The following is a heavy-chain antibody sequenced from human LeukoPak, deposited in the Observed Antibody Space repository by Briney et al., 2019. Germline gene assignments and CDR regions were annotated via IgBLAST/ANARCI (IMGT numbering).Heavy chain of an antibody. D-gene: IGHD3-16*02. J-gene: IGHJ4*02. V-gene: IGHV1-2*02. CDR3: ARDLGGVIVPLFDFDY. CDR2: INPNSGGT. CDR1: GYTFTGYY. Sequence: EASVKVSCKASGYTFTGYYMHWVRQAPGQGLEWMGWINPNSGGTNYAQKFQGGVTMTRDTSISTTYMELSRLRSDDTAVYYCARDLGGVIVPLFDFDYWGQGTLVTVSS.